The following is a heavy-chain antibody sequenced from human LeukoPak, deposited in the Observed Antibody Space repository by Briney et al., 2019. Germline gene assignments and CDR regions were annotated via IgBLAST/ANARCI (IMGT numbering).Heavy chain of an antibody. Sequence: PGGSLRLSCAAAGFTFSSYSKNWVRQAPGKGLEWVSSISYTGTYIYYADSVKGRFTISRDNAQNSLYLQMNSLRAEDTAIYYCVRDRGTYRPIDYWGQGTLVTVSS. J-gene: IGHJ4*02. CDR1: GFTFSSYS. CDR2: ISYTGTYI. V-gene: IGHV3-21*04. D-gene: IGHD1-26*01. CDR3: VRDRGTYRPIDY.